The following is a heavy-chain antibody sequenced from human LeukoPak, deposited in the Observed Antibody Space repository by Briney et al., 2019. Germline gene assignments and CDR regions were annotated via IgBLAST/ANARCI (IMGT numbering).Heavy chain of an antibody. J-gene: IGHJ4*02. Sequence: PGGSLRLSCPASGFTFSSYGMHWVRQAPGKGLEWVAVISYDGSNKYYADSVKGRFTISRDNSKNTLYLQMNSLRAEDTAVHYCAKDWSGGWALDYWGQGTLVTVSS. CDR3: AKDWSGGWALDY. V-gene: IGHV3-30*18. D-gene: IGHD3-3*01. CDR1: GFTFSSYG. CDR2: ISYDGSNK.